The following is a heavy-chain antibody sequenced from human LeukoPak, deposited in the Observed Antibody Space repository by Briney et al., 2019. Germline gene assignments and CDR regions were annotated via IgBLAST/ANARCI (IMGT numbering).Heavy chain of an antibody. CDR1: GGSITSYY. V-gene: IGHV4-59*12. CDR2: LLYSGST. J-gene: IGHJ5*02. Sequence: SETLSLTCTVSGGSITSYYWGWIRQPPGKGLEWIGALLYSGSTFYNPSLKGRFAISVETTSGDTSKTQFALQLSSVTAADTAVYYCARVNRGSGITWGQGTLVTVSS. D-gene: IGHD3-10*01. CDR3: ARVNRGSGIT.